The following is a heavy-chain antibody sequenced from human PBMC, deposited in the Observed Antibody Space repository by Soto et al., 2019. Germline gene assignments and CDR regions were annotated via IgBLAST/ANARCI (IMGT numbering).Heavy chain of an antibody. D-gene: IGHD3-3*01. Sequence: GASVKVSCKASGGTFSSYAISWVRQAPGQGLEWMGGIIPIFGTANYAQKFQGRVTITADESTSTAYMELRSLRSEDTAVYYCAREVEAREASNFDYDFWSGYLGYFDYWGQGTLVTVSS. CDR2: IIPIFGTA. CDR1: GGTFSSYA. V-gene: IGHV1-69*13. J-gene: IGHJ4*02. CDR3: AREVEAREASNFDYDFWSGYLGYFDY.